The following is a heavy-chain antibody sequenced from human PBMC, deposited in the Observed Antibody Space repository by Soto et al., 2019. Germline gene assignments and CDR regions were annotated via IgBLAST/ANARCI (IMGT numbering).Heavy chain of an antibody. Sequence: QVQLVQSGAEVKKPGSSVKVSCKTSGGTFSTYSIVWVRQAPGEVLEWMGGNIPIFGTANYAQKFQDRVTITADKSTNTGFMELSSLKSEDTAMYYCASSSGNNYGVGTNYYFDYWGQGTLVTVSS. CDR3: ASSSGNNYGVGTNYYFDY. J-gene: IGHJ4*02. V-gene: IGHV1-69*06. CDR1: GGTFSTYS. CDR2: NIPIFGTA. D-gene: IGHD1-26*01.